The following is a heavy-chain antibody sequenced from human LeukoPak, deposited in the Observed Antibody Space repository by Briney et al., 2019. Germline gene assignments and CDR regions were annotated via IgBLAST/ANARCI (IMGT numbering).Heavy chain of an antibody. J-gene: IGHJ4*02. CDR3: ARVSYSSGWFFDY. D-gene: IGHD6-19*01. CDR1: GFTFSSFN. Sequence: GVLRLSCAASGFTFSSFNTSWVHQAPGKGLEWVSSISSTSTYIYDADSVKGRFTISRDNAKNSLYLQMNSLRAEDTAVYYCARVSYSSGWFFDYWGQGTLVTVSS. V-gene: IGHV3-21*01. CDR2: ISSTSTYI.